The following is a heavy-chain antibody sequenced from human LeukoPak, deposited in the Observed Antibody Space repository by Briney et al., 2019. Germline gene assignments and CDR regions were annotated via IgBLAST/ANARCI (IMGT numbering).Heavy chain of an antibody. CDR3: ARDRRNFDY. V-gene: IGHV1-2*02. Sequence: GASVKVSCKASGYTFTSYYMHWVRQAPGQGLEWMGWINPNSGGTNYARNFQGRVTMTGDTSISTAYMDLSRLRSDDTAVYYCARDRRNFDYWGQGTLVTVSS. CDR1: GYTFTSYY. J-gene: IGHJ4*02. CDR2: INPNSGGT. D-gene: IGHD5-24*01.